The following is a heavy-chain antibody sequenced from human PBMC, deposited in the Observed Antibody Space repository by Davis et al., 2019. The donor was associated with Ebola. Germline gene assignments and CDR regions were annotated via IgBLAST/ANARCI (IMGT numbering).Heavy chain of an antibody. CDR1: GGSISSSSYY. Sequence: GSLRLSCTVSGGSISSSSYYGGWIRQTPGKGLEWIGSIYYSGSTYYNPSLKSRVTISVDTSKTQFSRKLSSVTAADTAVYYCASTPSSYGDSDYWGQGTLVPVSS. CDR2: IYYSGST. J-gene: IGHJ4*02. V-gene: IGHV4-39*01. D-gene: IGHD4-17*01. CDR3: ASTPSSYGDSDY.